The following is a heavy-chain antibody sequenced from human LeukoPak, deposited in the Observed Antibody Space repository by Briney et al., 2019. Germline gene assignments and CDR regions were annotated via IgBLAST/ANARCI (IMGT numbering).Heavy chain of an antibody. V-gene: IGHV3-30*02. CDR3: AKAFGTNGYFQLPIDF. CDR1: GFTSSSYG. D-gene: IGHD3-22*01. J-gene: IGHJ4*02. Sequence: GGSLRLSCAASGFTSSSYGMHWVRQAPGKGLEWVAFIRYDGSNKYYADSVKGRFTISRDNSKNTLYLQLNGLRAEDTARYYCAKAFGTNGYFQLPIDFWGQGTVVTVSS. CDR2: IRYDGSNK.